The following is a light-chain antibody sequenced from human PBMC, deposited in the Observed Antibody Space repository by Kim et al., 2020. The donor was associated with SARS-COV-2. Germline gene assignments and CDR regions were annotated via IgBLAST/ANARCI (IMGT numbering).Light chain of an antibody. Sequence: AIRITQSPSSLSASTGDRVTITCRSSQGISSYLAWYQQKPGKAPKLLFYAASTLQSGVPSRFSGSGSGTDFTLTISCLQSEDFATYYGQQYYSYPRTFGQRTKVDSK. CDR2: AAS. J-gene: IGKJ1*01. CDR1: QGISSY. V-gene: IGKV1-8*01. CDR3: QQYYSYPRT.